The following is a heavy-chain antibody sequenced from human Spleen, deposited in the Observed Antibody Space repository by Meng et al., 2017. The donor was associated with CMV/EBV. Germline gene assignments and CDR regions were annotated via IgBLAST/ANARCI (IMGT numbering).Heavy chain of an antibody. J-gene: IGHJ4*02. D-gene: IGHD3-10*01. CDR3: PRVTVADGSGSYKY. V-gene: IGHV3-23*01. CDR2: ISGSGGST. Sequence: GESLKISCAASGFTFSSYAMSWVRQAPGKGLEWVSAISGSGGSTYYADSVKGRFTISRDNAKNSLYLQMTSLRAEDTAVYYCPRVTVADGSGSYKYWGQGTLVTVSS. CDR1: GFTFSSYA.